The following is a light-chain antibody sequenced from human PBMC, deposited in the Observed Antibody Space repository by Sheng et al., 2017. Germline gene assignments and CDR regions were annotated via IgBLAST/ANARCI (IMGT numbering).Light chain of an antibody. V-gene: IGKV3-11*01. CDR1: QSISNY. J-gene: IGKJ1*01. CDR2: DAS. CDR3: QQYKNWPPWT. Sequence: EIVLTQSPAALSLSPGERATLSCRASQSISNYLAWYQQKPGQAPRLLIFDASNRATGIPARFSGSGSETDFTLTITSLQSEDFAVYYCQQYKNWPPWTFGQGTKVEV.